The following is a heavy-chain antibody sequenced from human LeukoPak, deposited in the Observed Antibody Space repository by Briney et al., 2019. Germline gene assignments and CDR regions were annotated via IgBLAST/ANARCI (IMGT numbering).Heavy chain of an antibody. D-gene: IGHD1-26*01. V-gene: IGHV3-30*03. CDR1: GFTFSRYD. CDR2: ILYDESNK. CDR3: ARDEWYSQDY. Sequence: GGSLRLSCAASGFTFSRYDMHWVRQAPGKGLEWVAVILYDESNKYYGDSVKGRFTVSRDTSKNTLYLQMNSLRAEDTAVYYCARDEWYSQDYWGQGTLVTVSS. J-gene: IGHJ4*02.